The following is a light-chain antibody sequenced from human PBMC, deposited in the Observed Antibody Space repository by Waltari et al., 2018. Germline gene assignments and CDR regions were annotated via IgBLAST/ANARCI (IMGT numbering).Light chain of an antibody. CDR3: QQYDRYSAWT. CDR1: QSVTRY. CDR2: DVS. V-gene: IGKV1-5*01. J-gene: IGKJ1*01. Sequence: DIQMTQSPSTLSASVGDRVTITCRARQSVTRYLAWYPQKPGKAPKVLIWDVSSLERGVPSRFSGSGSGTEFPLTISSLQPDDFATYYCQQYDRYSAWTFGQGTKVEIK.